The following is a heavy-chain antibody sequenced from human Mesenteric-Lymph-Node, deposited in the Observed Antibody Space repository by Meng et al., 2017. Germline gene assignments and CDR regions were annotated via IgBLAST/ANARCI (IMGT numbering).Heavy chain of an antibody. CDR2: ITTYNGKT. CDR1: GGTFSSYA. Sequence: VQRVQSGAEVKKPGSSVKVSCKASGGTFSSYAISWVRQAPGQGLEWMGWITTYNGKTNYAQKFQGRVTMMIDTPTTTAYMELRSLRSDDTAVYYCIRGADWFDPWGQGTLVTVSS. J-gene: IGHJ5*02. CDR3: IRGADWFDP. V-gene: IGHV1-18*01.